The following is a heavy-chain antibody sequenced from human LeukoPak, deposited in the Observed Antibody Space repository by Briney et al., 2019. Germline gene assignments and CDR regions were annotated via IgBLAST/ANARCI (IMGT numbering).Heavy chain of an antibody. J-gene: IGHJ5*02. D-gene: IGHD5-18*01. CDR1: GYSISSGYY. V-gene: IGHV4-38-2*01. CDR3: ARAVDTAIMYNWFDP. CDR2: IYHSGST. Sequence: SETLSLTCAVSGYSISSGYYWGWIRQPPGKGLEWFGSIYHSGSTYYNPSLKSRVTISVDTSKNQFSLKLSSVTASDTAMYYCARAVDTAIMYNWFDPWGQGILVTVSS.